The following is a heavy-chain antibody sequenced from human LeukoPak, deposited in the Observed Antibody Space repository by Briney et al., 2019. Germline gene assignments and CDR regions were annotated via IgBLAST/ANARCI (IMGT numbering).Heavy chain of an antibody. CDR2: INHSGST. CDR1: GGSFSGYY. J-gene: IGHJ3*02. Sequence: TSETLSLTCAVYGGSFSGYYWSWIRQPPGRGLEWIGEINHSGSTNYNPSLKSRVTISVDTSKNQFSLKLSSVTAADTAVYYCARKTWIQLWLGPDAFDIWGQGTMVTVSS. D-gene: IGHD5-18*01. CDR3: ARKTWIQLWLGPDAFDI. V-gene: IGHV4-34*01.